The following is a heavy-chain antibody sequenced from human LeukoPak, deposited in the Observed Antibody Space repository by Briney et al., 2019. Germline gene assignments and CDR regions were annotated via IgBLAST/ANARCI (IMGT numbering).Heavy chain of an antibody. CDR1: GFTFDDYG. CDR3: ARAGYYDSSGYLGY. D-gene: IGHD3-22*01. CDR2: INWNGGST. J-gene: IGHJ4*02. V-gene: IGHV3-20*01. Sequence: GGSLRLSCAASGFTFDDYGMSWVRQAPGKGLEWVSGINWNGGSTGYADSVKGRFTISRDNAKNSLYLQMNSLRAEDTALYHCARAGYYDSSGYLGYWGQGTLVTVSS.